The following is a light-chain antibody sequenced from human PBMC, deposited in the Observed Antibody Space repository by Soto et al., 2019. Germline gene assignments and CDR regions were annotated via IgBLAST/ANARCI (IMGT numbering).Light chain of an antibody. V-gene: IGKV3-20*01. CDR2: GAS. Sequence: EIVLTQSPGTLSLSPGERATRSCRASQSVSSSYLAWYQQKPGQAPRLLIYGASSRATGIPDRFSGSGSGTDFTLTISRLEPEDFAVYYCQQYGGSPATFGQGTKVDIK. CDR3: QQYGGSPAT. CDR1: QSVSSSY. J-gene: IGKJ1*01.